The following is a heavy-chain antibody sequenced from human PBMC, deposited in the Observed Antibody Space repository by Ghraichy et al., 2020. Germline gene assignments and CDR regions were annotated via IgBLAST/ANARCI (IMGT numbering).Heavy chain of an antibody. V-gene: IGHV4-4*02. CDR3: ARRVDYGDYEFDY. J-gene: IGHJ4*02. CDR1: GGSIRSNYW. Sequence: TLSLTCAVSGGSIRSNYWWSWVRQPPGKGLEWIGDIYHTGNTNYNPSLTSRVTMSLDKSQNSLSLKLSSVTAADTAVYYCARRVDYGDYEFDYWGQGTLITVSS. D-gene: IGHD4-17*01. CDR2: IYHTGNT.